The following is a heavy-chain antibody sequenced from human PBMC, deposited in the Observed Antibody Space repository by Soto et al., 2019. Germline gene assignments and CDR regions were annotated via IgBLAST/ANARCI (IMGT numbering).Heavy chain of an antibody. J-gene: IGHJ6*02. Sequence: SVKVSCKASGGTFSNYAISWVRQAPGQGLERMGGIIPIFNTANYAQKFQGRVTITADKSTSTAYMELSSLRSEDTAVYYCARGLVVPAGIRYYYYGMDVWGQGXTVTVYS. D-gene: IGHD2-2*01. CDR2: IIPIFNTA. V-gene: IGHV1-69*06. CDR1: GGTFSNYA. CDR3: ARGLVVPAGIRYYYYGMDV.